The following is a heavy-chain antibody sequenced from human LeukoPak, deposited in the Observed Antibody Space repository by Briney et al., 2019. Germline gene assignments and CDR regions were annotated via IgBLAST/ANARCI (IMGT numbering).Heavy chain of an antibody. CDR3: AKDDRDCSGTSCYGPALLDY. V-gene: IGHV3-23*01. D-gene: IGHD2-2*01. CDR2: ISGSGGNT. Sequence: QRGGSLRLSCAASGLTFNNYFMTWVRQAPGKGLEWVSAISGSGGNTYYADSVKGRFTISRDNAKNTLYLQMNSLRAEDTAVYYCAKDDRDCSGTSCYGPALLDYWGQGTLVTVSS. J-gene: IGHJ4*02. CDR1: GLTFNNYF.